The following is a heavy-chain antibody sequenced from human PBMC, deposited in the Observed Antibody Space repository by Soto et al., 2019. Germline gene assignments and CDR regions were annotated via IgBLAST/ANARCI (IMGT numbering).Heavy chain of an antibody. V-gene: IGHV1-24*01. J-gene: IGHJ6*03. CDR3: ATGGRDGTHLDAYYYYYMDV. CDR1: GYTLTELS. CDR2: FDPEDGET. Sequence: ASVKVSCKVSGYTLTELSMHWVRQAPGKGLEWMGGFDPEDGETIYAQKFQGRVTMTEDTSTDTAYMELSSLRSEDTAVYYCATGGRDGTHLDAYYYYYMDVWGKRTTVTVSS. D-gene: IGHD6-13*01.